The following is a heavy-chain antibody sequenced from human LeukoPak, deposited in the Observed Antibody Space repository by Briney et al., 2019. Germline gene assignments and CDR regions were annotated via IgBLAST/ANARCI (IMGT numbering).Heavy chain of an antibody. J-gene: IGHJ3*02. V-gene: IGHV3-53*01. CDR2: IYSGGSP. Sequence: GGSLRLSCAASGFTVSSNYMSWVRQAPGKGLEWVSVIYSGGSPYYADSVKGRFTIPRDNSKNTLYLQMNSLRAEDTAVYYCAREAKELAFDIWGQGTMVTVSS. D-gene: IGHD2/OR15-2a*01. CDR3: AREAKELAFDI. CDR1: GFTVSSNY.